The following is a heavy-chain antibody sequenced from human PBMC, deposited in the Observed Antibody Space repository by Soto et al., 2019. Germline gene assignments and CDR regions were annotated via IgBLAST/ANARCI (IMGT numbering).Heavy chain of an antibody. CDR3: ARTGKFYYYDTTGLPFDP. Sequence: SETLSLTCAVSGGSISSGGYSWSWIRQPPGKGLEWIGYIYHSGSTYYNPSLKSRVTISVDRSKNQFSLKLSSVTAADTAVYFCARTGKFYYYDTTGLPFDPWGPGILVTVSS. V-gene: IGHV4-30-2*01. J-gene: IGHJ5*02. D-gene: IGHD3-22*01. CDR1: GGSISSGGYS. CDR2: IYHSGST.